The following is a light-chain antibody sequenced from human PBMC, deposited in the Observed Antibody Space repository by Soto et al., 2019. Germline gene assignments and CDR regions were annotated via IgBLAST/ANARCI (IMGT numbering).Light chain of an antibody. CDR3: SSYTTGGSYV. CDR1: SRDVGGYNS. V-gene: IGLV2-14*01. CDR2: DVS. J-gene: IGLJ1*01. Sequence: QSVLTQPASVSGSPGLSIAISCTGTSRDVGGYNSVSWYQQQPGKVPKLMIYDVSNRPSGVSNRFSGSMSGNMASLTISGLQAEDEGDYYCSSYTTGGSYVFGTGTKLTVL.